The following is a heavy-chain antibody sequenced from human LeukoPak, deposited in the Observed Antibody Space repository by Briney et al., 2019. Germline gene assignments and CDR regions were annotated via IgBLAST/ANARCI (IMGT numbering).Heavy chain of an antibody. CDR2: INPNSGGT. D-gene: IGHD2-15*01. CDR3: ARDSPPASYCSGGSCYSEGWFDP. Sequence: ASVKVSCKASGYTFTSYGISWVRQAPGQGLEWMGWINPNSGGTNYAQKFQGRVTMTRDTSISTAYMELSRLRSDDTAVYYCARDSPPASYCSGGSCYSEGWFDPWGQGTLVTVSS. J-gene: IGHJ5*02. V-gene: IGHV1-2*02. CDR1: GYTFTSYG.